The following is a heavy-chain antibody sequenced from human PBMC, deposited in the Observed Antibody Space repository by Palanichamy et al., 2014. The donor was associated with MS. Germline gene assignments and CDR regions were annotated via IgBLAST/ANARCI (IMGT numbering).Heavy chain of an antibody. CDR3: ARGPSGSYPRHFDY. J-gene: IGHJ4*02. CDR1: GGSISNYY. D-gene: IGHD1-26*01. V-gene: IGHV4-59*01. CDR2: IYYSGST. Sequence: QVQLQESGPGLVKPSETLSLTCTVSGGSISNYYWSWIRQPPGKGLEWIGHIYYSGSTNYNPSLKSRVTISVDTSKNQFSLKLSSVAAADTAVYYCARGPSGSYPRHFDYWGQGTLVTVSS.